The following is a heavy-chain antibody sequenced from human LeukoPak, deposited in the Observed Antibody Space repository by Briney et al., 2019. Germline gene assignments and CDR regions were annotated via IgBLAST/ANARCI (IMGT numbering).Heavy chain of an antibody. D-gene: IGHD1-26*01. V-gene: IGHV3-23*01. CDR1: GFTFSSYA. CDR2: ISGSGGST. Sequence: GVSLRLSCAASGFTFSSYAMSWVRQAPGKGLEWVSAISGSGGSTYYADSVKGRFTISRDNSKNTLYLQMNSLRAEDTAVYYCAKGHRGWELLFDGCYMDVWGKGTTVTVSS. J-gene: IGHJ6*03. CDR3: AKGHRGWELLFDGCYMDV.